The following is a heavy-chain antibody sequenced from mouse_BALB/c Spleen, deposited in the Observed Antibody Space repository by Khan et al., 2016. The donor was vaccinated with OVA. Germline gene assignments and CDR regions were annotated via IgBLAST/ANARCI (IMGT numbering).Heavy chain of an antibody. CDR1: GFSLTNYC. CDR3: ARNREPDYFDY. CDR2: ILAGGST. V-gene: IGHV2-9*02. Sequence: QVQLKQSGPGLVAPSQSLSLTCTVSGFSLTNYCVHWVRQPPGKGLEWLGVILAGGSTNYNTALMSRLSISKDNSKSQVFLKMNSLQTDDTAMYFCARNREPDYFDYWGQGTTLTVSS. J-gene: IGHJ2*01.